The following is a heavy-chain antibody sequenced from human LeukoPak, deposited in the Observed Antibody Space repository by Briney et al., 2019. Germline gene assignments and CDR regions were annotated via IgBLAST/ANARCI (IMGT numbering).Heavy chain of an antibody. CDR2: IRYDGSNK. J-gene: IGHJ6*03. V-gene: IGHV3-30*02. D-gene: IGHD4-17*01. Sequence: GGSLRLSCAASGFTFSDYYMSWIRQAPGKGLEWVAFIRYDGSNKYYADSVKGRFTISRDNSKNTLYLQMNSLRAEGTAVYYCAKDPTVTTLSPYYYYYMDVWGKGTTVTISS. CDR3: AKDPTVTTLSPYYYYYMDV. CDR1: GFTFSDYY.